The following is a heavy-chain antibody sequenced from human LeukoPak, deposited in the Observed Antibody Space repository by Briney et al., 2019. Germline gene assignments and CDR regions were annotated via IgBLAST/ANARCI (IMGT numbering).Heavy chain of an antibody. CDR1: GFTFSGYV. V-gene: IGHV3-23*01. D-gene: IGHD3-3*01. J-gene: IGHJ3*02. CDR2: ISGSGGST. Sequence: GGSLRLSCAASGFTFSGYVMTWVRQPPGKGLQWVADISGSGGSTYYADSVKGRFSISRDNSKNTLYLQLDSLRAEDTAVYYCAKGHFPITIFGVADAFDIWGQGTMVTVSS. CDR3: AKGHFPITIFGVADAFDI.